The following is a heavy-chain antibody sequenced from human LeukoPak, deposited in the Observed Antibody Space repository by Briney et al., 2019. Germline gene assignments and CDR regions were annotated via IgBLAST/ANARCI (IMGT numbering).Heavy chain of an antibody. CDR2: IHNSGRT. D-gene: IGHD3-3*01. V-gene: IGHV4-34*01. CDR1: GGSFSNYD. CDR3: ARGRSRVTIFGVALNWLDS. J-gene: IGHJ5*01. Sequence: PSETLSLTCAVYGGSFSNYDWTWIRQPPGKGLEWIGEIHNSGRTNYNPSLKSRITISADTSKKQFSLRLSSVTAADTAVYYCARGRSRVTIFGVALNWLDSWGQGNLVTVSS.